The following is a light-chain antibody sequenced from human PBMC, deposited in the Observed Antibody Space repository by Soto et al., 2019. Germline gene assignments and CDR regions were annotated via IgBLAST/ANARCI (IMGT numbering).Light chain of an antibody. V-gene: IGKV3-20*01. Sequence: EGVLTQSPGTLSLSPGERVTLSCRASQSVSSRYLAWYQQKPGRAPRLLIYATSTRATGIPDRLSGSGSGTDFTLTISRLEPEDFAVYYCQQYGSSPLYTFGQGTKLAIK. J-gene: IGKJ2*01. CDR1: QSVSSRY. CDR2: ATS. CDR3: QQYGSSPLYT.